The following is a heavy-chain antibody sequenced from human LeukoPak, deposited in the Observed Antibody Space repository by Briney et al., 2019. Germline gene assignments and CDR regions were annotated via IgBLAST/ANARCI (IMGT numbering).Heavy chain of an antibody. CDR3: ARGIRWVLSEPGDYFDY. V-gene: IGHV4-59*01. CDR1: GGSFSSYY. J-gene: IGHJ4*02. CDR2: IYYSGST. Sequence: SETLSLTCAVSGGSFSSYYWSWIRQPPGKGLEWIGYIYYSGSTNYNPSLKSRVTISVDTSKNQFSLKLSSVTAADTAVYYCARGIRWVLSEPGDYFDYWGQGTLVTVSS. D-gene: IGHD5-24*01.